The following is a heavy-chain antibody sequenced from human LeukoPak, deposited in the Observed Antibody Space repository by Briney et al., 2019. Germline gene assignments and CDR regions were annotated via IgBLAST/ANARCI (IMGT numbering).Heavy chain of an antibody. CDR2: IRNKANSYTT. J-gene: IGHJ4*02. D-gene: IGHD5-18*01. CDR3: ARGERYSHDTLFDY. CDR1: GFTFSDHY. Sequence: GGSLRLSCAVSGFTFSDHYMDWVRQAPGKGLEWVGRIRNKANSYTTEYAASVKGRFTISRDDSKNSLYLQMNSLKTEDTAVYYCARGERYSHDTLFDYWGRGTLVSVSS. V-gene: IGHV3-72*01.